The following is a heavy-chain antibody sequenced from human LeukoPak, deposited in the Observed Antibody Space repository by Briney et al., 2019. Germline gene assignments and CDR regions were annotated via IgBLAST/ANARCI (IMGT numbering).Heavy chain of an antibody. J-gene: IGHJ3*02. D-gene: IGHD6-19*01. CDR2: ISYDGSNK. Sequence: QPGGSLRLSCAASGFTFSSYAMSWVRQAPGKGLEWVAVISYDGSNKYYADSVKGRFTISRDNSKNTLYLQMNSLRAEDTAVYYCARPRIAVAGTAPYAFDIWGQGTMVTVSS. CDR1: GFTFSSYA. CDR3: ARPRIAVAGTAPYAFDI. V-gene: IGHV3-30-3*01.